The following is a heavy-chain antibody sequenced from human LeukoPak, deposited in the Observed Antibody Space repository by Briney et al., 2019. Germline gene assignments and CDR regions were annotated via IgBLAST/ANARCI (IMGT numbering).Heavy chain of an antibody. Sequence: GGSLRLSCTASGFASSSYAMSWVRQAPVVGLEWVSAIDGGGGRTWHADSVRGRFTISRDNSKNTLFMQMNSLRAEDTAVYYCAKDFYDSSGSRYDYWGQGTLVTVSS. CDR1: GFASSSYA. CDR3: AKDFYDSSGSRYDY. V-gene: IGHV3-23*01. D-gene: IGHD3-22*01. J-gene: IGHJ4*02. CDR2: IDGGGGRT.